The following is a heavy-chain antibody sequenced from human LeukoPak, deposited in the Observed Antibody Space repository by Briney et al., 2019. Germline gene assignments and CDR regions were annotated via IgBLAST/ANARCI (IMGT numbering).Heavy chain of an antibody. V-gene: IGHV3-9*01. CDR2: ISWNSGSI. Sequence: PGGSLRLSCAASGFTFDDYAMHWVRQAPGKGLEWVSGISWNSGSIGYADSVKGRFTISRDNAKNSLYLQMNSLRAEDTALYYCAKGNSSSLYNWFDPWGQGTLVTVSS. D-gene: IGHD6-13*01. CDR3: AKGNSSSLYNWFDP. CDR1: GFTFDDYA. J-gene: IGHJ5*02.